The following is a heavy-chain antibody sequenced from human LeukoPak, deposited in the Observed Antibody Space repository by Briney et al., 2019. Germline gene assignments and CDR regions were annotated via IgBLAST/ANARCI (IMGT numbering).Heavy chain of an antibody. CDR2: MNPNSGNT. J-gene: IGHJ4*02. Sequence: GASVKVSCKASGYTFGSNDINWVRQATGQGLEWMGWMNPNSGNTGYAQKFLGRVTMTRNTSISTAYMELNSLRSEDTAVYYCAVLAATLDYWGQGTLVTVSS. CDR3: AVLAATLDY. CDR1: GYTFGSND. D-gene: IGHD2-15*01. V-gene: IGHV1-8*01.